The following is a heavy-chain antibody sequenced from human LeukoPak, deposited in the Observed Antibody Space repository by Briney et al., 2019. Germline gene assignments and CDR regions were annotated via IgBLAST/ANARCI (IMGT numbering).Heavy chain of an antibody. D-gene: IGHD3-16*02. CDR1: GFTFSSYG. V-gene: IGHV3-33*06. CDR2: VWYDGSNK. J-gene: IGHJ4*02. Sequence: SGRSLRLSCAASGFTFSSYGMHWVRQAPGKGLEWVAVVWYDGSNKYYADSVKGRFTISRDNSKNTLYLQMNSLRAEDTAVYYCAKEYERLGELSFDYWGKGTLVTVSS. CDR3: AKEYERLGELSFDY.